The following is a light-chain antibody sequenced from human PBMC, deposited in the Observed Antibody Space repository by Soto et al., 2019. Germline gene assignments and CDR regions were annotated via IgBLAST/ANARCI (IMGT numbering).Light chain of an antibody. V-gene: IGLV2-14*03. CDR2: DVS. Sequence: QSALTQPASVSGSPGQSITISCTGTSSDVGGYNYVSWYQHHPGKAPKLMIYDVSNRPSGVSNPFSGSKSGNTASLSISGLQPEDEADYYCSSYRTSNTRQIVCGTGTKVTVL. CDR3: SSYRTSNTRQIV. J-gene: IGLJ1*01. CDR1: SSDVGGYNY.